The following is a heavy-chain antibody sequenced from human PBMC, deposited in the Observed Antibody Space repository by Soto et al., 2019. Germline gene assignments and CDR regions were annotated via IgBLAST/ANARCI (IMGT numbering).Heavy chain of an antibody. CDR1: GFTFSISS. D-gene: IGHD3-10*01. CDR2: ISGTSDYI. J-gene: IGHJ6*02. CDR3: AKDRFGDYGSGSYYNVYYYYGMDV. V-gene: IGHV3-21*01. Sequence: PGGSLRLSCAASGFTFSISSMNWVRQAPGKGLERVSSISGTSDYISYADSVNGRFTISRDNSKNTLYLQMNSLRAEDTAVYYCAKDRFGDYGSGSYYNVYYYYGMDVWGQGTTVTVSS.